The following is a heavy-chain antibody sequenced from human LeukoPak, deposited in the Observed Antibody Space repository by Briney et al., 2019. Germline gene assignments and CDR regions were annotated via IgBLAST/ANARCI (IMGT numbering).Heavy chain of an antibody. Sequence: GGSLRLSCAASGFSFSDYWMGWVRQAPGKGLEWVANIQQDGSEEYYMDSVKGRFTISRDNAKNSLYLQMNSLRADDTAVYYCARGVSCSGGTCSYSYHYYAMDVWGQGTTVTLSS. D-gene: IGHD2-15*01. CDR1: GFSFSDYW. V-gene: IGHV3-7*04. J-gene: IGHJ6*02. CDR2: IQQDGSEE. CDR3: ARGVSCSGGTCSYSYHYYAMDV.